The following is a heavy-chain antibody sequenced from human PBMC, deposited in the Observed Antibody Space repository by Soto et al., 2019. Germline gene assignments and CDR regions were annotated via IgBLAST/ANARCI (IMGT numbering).Heavy chain of an antibody. V-gene: IGHV5-51*01. Sequence: GESVKMSCKCSGYSFTSYWIGWVRQMPGKGPEWMGIMYPGDSETRYSPSFQGQVTISADKSISTAYLQWSSLKASDTAMYYCARLVSYYDFWSGYYFKPSSGWSEPFDYWGQGTLVTVSS. D-gene: IGHD3-3*01. J-gene: IGHJ4*02. CDR1: GYSFTSYW. CDR3: ARLVSYYDFWSGYYFKPSSGWSEPFDY. CDR2: MYPGDSET.